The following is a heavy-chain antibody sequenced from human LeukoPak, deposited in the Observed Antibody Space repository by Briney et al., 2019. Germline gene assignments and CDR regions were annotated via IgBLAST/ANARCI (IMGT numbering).Heavy chain of an antibody. CDR1: GFTVSSNY. Sequence: GGSLRLSCAASGFTVSSNYMSWVRQAPGKGLEWVSVIYSGGSTYYADSVKGRFTISGDNSKNTLYLQMNSLRAEDTAVYYCARAGWLQLSGAFDIWGQGTMVTVSS. CDR3: ARAGWLQLSGAFDI. D-gene: IGHD5-24*01. V-gene: IGHV3-66*01. CDR2: IYSGGST. J-gene: IGHJ3*02.